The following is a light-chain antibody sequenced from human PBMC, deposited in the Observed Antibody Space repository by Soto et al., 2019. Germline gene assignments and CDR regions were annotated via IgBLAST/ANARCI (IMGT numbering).Light chain of an antibody. CDR2: DVS. V-gene: IGLV2-14*03. J-gene: IGLJ2*01. CDR3: SSYTTTTTVV. CDR1: SSDVGRYNY. Sequence: QSALTQPASVSGSPGQSIAISCTGTSSDVGRYNYVSWYQQHPGKAPKLMVYDVSQRPSGVSNRFSGSKSGNTASLTISGLQTDDEADYSCSSYTTTTTVVFGGGTKLTVL.